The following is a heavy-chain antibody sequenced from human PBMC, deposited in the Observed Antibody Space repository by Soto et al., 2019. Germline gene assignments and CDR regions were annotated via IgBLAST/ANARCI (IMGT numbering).Heavy chain of an antibody. CDR2: ISGSGGST. Sequence: GGSLRLSCAASGFTFSNVAMAWVRQAPGKGLEWVSTISGSGGSTYYPDSVKGRFTISRDNSKNTLYLQMTSLRAEDTAVYYCASGVPGYSSGPLDYWGQGTLVTVSS. CDR3: ASGVPGYSSGPLDY. J-gene: IGHJ4*02. D-gene: IGHD6-19*01. CDR1: GFTFSNVA. V-gene: IGHV3-23*01.